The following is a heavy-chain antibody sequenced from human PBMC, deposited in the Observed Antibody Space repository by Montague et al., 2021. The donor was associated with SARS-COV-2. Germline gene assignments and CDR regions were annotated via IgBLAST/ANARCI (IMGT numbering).Heavy chain of an antibody. CDR2: IYYSGST. J-gene: IGHJ4*02. CDR1: GGSICSYY. V-gene: IGHV4-59*08. CDR3: ARGFDY. Sequence: SETLSLTCTVSGGSICSYYWSWIRQPPGKGLEWIGYIYYSGSTNYNPSLKSRVTISVDTSKNQFSLKLSSVTAADTAMYYCARGFDYWGQGTLVTVSS.